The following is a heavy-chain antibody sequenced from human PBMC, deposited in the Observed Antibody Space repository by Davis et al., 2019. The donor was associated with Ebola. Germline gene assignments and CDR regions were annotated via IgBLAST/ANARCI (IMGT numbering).Heavy chain of an antibody. D-gene: IGHD6-6*01. J-gene: IGHJ6*02. CDR2: VKSDSDT. CDR3: ARAPSIAARRGYYYYGMDV. V-gene: IGHV3-23*01. Sequence: GESLKISCATSGFTFNNYAMTWVRQAPGKGLEWVSVVKSDSDTYYARSVKGRFTISRDNSKNTLHLQMNGLRAEDTAVYYCARAPSIAARRGYYYYGMDVWGQGTTVTVSS. CDR1: GFTFNNYA.